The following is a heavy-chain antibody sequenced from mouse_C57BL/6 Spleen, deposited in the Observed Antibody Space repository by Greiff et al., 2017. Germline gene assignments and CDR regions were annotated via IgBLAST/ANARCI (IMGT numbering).Heavy chain of an antibody. CDR1: GFTFSDYY. V-gene: IGHV5-12*01. J-gene: IGHJ4*01. Sequence: EVMLVESGGGLVQPGGSLKLSCAASGFTFSDYYMYWVRQTPEKRLEWVAYISNGGGSTYYPDTEKGRFTISRDNAKNTLYLQMSRLKSEDTAMYYCARQLRLRGNAMDYWGQGTSVTVSS. CDR2: ISNGGGST. D-gene: IGHD3-2*02. CDR3: ARQLRLRGNAMDY.